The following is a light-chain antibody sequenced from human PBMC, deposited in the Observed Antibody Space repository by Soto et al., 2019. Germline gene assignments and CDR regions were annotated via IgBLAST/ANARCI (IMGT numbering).Light chain of an antibody. CDR1: QSISTY. Sequence: DIQITQSPCSLSASVGDRVTITCRASQSISTYLNWYQQKAGLAPKLLIYAASSLQSGVPSRFSGSGSGADFTLTISSLQPEDFATYYCQQTYSTPPTFGQGTKVDIK. J-gene: IGKJ1*01. CDR3: QQTYSTPPT. V-gene: IGKV1-39*01. CDR2: AAS.